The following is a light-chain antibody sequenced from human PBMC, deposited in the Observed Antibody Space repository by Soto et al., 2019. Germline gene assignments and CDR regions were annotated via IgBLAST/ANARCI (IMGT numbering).Light chain of an antibody. CDR3: QQYYASPRP. CDR2: GAS. CDR1: QSVTTY. J-gene: IGKJ1*01. Sequence: EIVVRQSPDTLALCPGERATLSCRASQSVTTYLAWYQHRPGQTPRLLIYGASYRATGIPDRFFGSGSGTDFTLTITRLEPEDFAMYYCQQYYASPRPFGQGTKVDIK. V-gene: IGKV3-20*01.